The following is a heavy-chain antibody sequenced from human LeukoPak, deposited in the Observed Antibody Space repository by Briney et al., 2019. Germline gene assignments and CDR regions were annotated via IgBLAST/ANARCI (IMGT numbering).Heavy chain of an antibody. CDR1: GFTFSSYA. CDR2: ISSSSSYI. Sequence: GGSLRLSCATSGFTFSSYAMNWVRQAPGKGLEWVSSISSSSSYIYYADSVKGRFTISRDNAKNSLYLQMNSLRAEDTAVYYCARVGYCSSTSCYSAFDIWGQGTMVTVSS. J-gene: IGHJ3*02. D-gene: IGHD2-2*02. CDR3: ARVGYCSSTSCYSAFDI. V-gene: IGHV3-21*01.